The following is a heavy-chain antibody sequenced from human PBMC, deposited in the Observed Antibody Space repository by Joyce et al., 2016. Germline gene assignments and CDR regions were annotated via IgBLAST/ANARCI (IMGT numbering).Heavy chain of an antibody. CDR3: ATGPLQLVPPDYDFYLDV. V-gene: IGHV1-24*01. J-gene: IGHJ6*03. D-gene: IGHD6-13*01. CDR2: FYPEDGKT. Sequence: QVHLEQSGAEVKKPGASVRVSCKVSGYSISQLSMHWVRQAPGKGLEWMGGFYPEDGKTTHAQRLQGRLTMTEDTSTGTTYMDLRSLRSDDTAVYYCATGPLQLVPPDYDFYLDVWGKGTTVIVSS. CDR1: GYSISQLS.